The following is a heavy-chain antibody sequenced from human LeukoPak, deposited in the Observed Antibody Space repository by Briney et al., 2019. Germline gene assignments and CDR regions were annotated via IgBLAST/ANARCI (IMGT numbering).Heavy chain of an antibody. J-gene: IGHJ3*02. D-gene: IGHD3-10*02. Sequence: GGSLRLSCAASGFTFSTCAMSWVRQAPGKGLEWVSAISGSGVSTYYADSVKGRFTISRDNSKNTLYLQMNSLRGEDTAVYYCAAGMFDAFGIWGQGTMVSVSS. CDR1: GFTFSTCA. CDR2: ISGSGVST. CDR3: AAGMFDAFGI. V-gene: IGHV3-23*01.